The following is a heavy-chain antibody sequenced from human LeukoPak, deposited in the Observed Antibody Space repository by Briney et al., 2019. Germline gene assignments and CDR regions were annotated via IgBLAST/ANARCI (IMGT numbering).Heavy chain of an antibody. CDR1: GDSISSSSYY. D-gene: IGHD3-16*01. CDR2: IYYSGIT. J-gene: IGHJ6*02. CDR3: ARGGGGRDDLTYYYYGMDV. V-gene: IGHV4-39*01. Sequence: SETLSLTCTVSGDSISSSSYYWGWIRQPPGKGMEWIGTIYYSGITYYNPSLKSRVTISVDRSKNQFSLKLSSVTAADTAVYYCARGGGGRDDLTYYYYGMDVWGQGTTVTVSS.